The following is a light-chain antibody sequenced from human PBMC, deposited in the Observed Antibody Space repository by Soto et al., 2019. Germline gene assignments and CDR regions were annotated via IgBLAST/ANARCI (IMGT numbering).Light chain of an antibody. Sequence: QSALTQPASVSWSPGQSITISCTGTSSNVGGYNYVSRYQQHPGKAPKLMIYDVSDRPSGVSDRFSGSKSGNTASLTISGLQAEDEADYYCSSYTSSTTRVFGTGTKLTVL. V-gene: IGLV2-14*03. CDR1: SSNVGGYNY. J-gene: IGLJ1*01. CDR2: DVS. CDR3: SSYTSSTTRV.